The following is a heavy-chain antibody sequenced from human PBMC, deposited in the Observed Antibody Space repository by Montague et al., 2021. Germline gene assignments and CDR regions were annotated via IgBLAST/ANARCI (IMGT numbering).Heavy chain of an antibody. Sequence: TLSLTCTVSGDPLSSVGYSWTWIRQHPGKGLEWIGYMYYSGSTYYNPSLKSRVTISGDTSKNHFSLTLTSVTAADTAVYYCARGRLATGHFDYWGQGTLVTVSS. CDR3: ARGRLATGHFDY. D-gene: IGHD6-13*01. J-gene: IGHJ4*02. CDR1: GDPLSSVGYS. CDR2: MYYSGST. V-gene: IGHV4-31*03.